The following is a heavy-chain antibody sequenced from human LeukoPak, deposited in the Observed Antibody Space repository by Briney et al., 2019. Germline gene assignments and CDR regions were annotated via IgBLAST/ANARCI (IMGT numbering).Heavy chain of an antibody. D-gene: IGHD3-22*01. J-gene: IGHJ3*02. V-gene: IGHV3-53*01. CDR3: ASDSSGYYPEAFDI. CDR1: GFTVSSNY. Sequence: GGSLRLSCAASGFTVSSNYMSWVRQAPGEGLEWVSVIYSGGSTYYADSVKGRFTISRDNSKNTLYLQMNSLRAEDTAVYYCASDSSGYYPEAFDIWGQGTMVTVSS. CDR2: IYSGGST.